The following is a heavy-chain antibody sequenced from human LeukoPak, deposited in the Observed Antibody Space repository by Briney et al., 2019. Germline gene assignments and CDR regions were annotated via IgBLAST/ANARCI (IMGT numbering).Heavy chain of an antibody. Sequence: ASVKVSCKASGGTFSSYAISWVRQAPGQGLEWMGGIIPIFGTANYAQKFQGRVTITADESTSTAYMELSSLRSEDTAVYYCARDVREQFDWLPYSFDYWGQGTLVTVSS. CDR1: GGTFSSYA. D-gene: IGHD3-9*01. CDR3: ARDVREQFDWLPYSFDY. V-gene: IGHV1-69*13. J-gene: IGHJ4*02. CDR2: IIPIFGTA.